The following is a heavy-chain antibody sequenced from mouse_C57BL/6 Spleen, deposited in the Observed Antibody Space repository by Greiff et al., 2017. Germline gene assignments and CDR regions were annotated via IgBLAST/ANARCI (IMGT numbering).Heavy chain of an antibody. CDR1: GYTFTSYW. D-gene: IGHD1-1*01. J-gene: IGHJ2*01. CDR2: IDPADSYT. CDR3: ATYGSSPFDY. V-gene: IGHV1-69*01. Sequence: VQLQQPGAELVMPGASVKLSCTASGYTFTSYWMHWVKQRPGKGLEWIGEIDPADSYTNYNQKFKGKSTMTADKSASTAFMQLSSLTSEDSAVYYCATYGSSPFDYWGQGTTLTVSS.